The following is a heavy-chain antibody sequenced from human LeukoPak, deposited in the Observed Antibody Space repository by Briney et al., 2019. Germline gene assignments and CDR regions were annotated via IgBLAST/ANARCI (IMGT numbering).Heavy chain of an antibody. CDR1: GGSISSGDYY. CDR3: ARLLAAAKTDYFDY. V-gene: IGHV4-39*01. D-gene: IGHD6-13*01. J-gene: IGHJ4*02. Sequence: PPETLSLTCTVSGGSISSGDYYWAWIRQPPGKGLGWMGSVDKSGRTYYNPSLKSRLTISVDTSRNQFSLKLSSVTAADTAVYYCARLLAAAKTDYFDYWGQGILVTVSS. CDR2: VDKSGRT.